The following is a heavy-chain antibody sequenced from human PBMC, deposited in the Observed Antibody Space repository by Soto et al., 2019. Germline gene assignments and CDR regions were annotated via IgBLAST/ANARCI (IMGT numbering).Heavy chain of an antibody. Sequence: QVQLVESGGGVVQPGRSLRLSCAASGFTFSSYGMHWVRQAPGKGLEWVAVISYDGSNKYYADSVKGRFTISRDNSKNTLYLQMNSLRAEDTAVYYCGKDLSGTFIRLGIYWGQGTLVTVSS. CDR1: GFTFSSYG. J-gene: IGHJ4*02. CDR2: ISYDGSNK. V-gene: IGHV3-30*18. CDR3: GKDLSGTFIRLGIY. D-gene: IGHD6-13*01.